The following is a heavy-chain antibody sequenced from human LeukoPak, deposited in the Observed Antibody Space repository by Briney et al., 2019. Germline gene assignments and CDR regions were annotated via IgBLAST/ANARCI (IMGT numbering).Heavy chain of an antibody. J-gene: IGHJ4*02. D-gene: IGHD3-10*01. Sequence: GGSLRLSCAASGFTFSSYAMSWVRQAPGKGLEWVSGINGSGGSTYYADSVKGRFTISRDNSKNTLYLEMNSLRAEDTALYSCAKDRSRWFVELQNWGQGNLVTVSS. CDR3: AKDRSRWFVELQN. CDR2: INGSGGST. V-gene: IGHV3-23*01. CDR1: GFTFSSYA.